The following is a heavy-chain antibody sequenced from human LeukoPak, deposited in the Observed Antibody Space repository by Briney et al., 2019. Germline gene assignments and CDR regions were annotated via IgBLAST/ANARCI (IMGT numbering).Heavy chain of an antibody. D-gene: IGHD3-3*01. V-gene: IGHV3-30*18. CDR3: AKARGYFIDY. Sequence: GRSLRLSCAASGFTFSSYGMHWVRQAPGRGLEWVAVISFDGSNKYYADSVKGRFTISRDNSKNTLYLQMNSLRAEDTAVYYCAKARGYFIDYWGQGTLVTVSS. CDR1: GFTFSSYG. J-gene: IGHJ4*02. CDR2: ISFDGSNK.